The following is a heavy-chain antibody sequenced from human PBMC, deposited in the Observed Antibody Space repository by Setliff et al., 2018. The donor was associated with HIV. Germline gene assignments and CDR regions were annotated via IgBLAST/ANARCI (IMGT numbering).Heavy chain of an antibody. D-gene: IGHD3-22*01. J-gene: IGHJ3*01. CDR1: GGSFSGYY. V-gene: IGHV4-34*12. CDR3: VKRFWTDYYDWRDTGAFDL. CDR2: IIHSGGT. Sequence: SETLSLTCAVHGGSFSGYYWTWIRQPPGRGLEWIGEIIHSGGTNYNRSLKSRVTISVDTSKNQFSLNLSSVTAADTAVYYCVKRFWTDYYDWRDTGAFDLWGQGTMVTVSS.